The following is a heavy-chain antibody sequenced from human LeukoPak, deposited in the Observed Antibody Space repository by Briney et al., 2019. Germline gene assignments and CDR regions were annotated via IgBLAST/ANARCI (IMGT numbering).Heavy chain of an antibody. D-gene: IGHD1-1*01. V-gene: IGHV4-39*02. CDR2: IYYSGST. J-gene: IGHJ5*02. CDR3: ARDEQLQRGWFDP. CDR1: GGSISSSSYY. Sequence: SETLSLTCTVSGGSISSSSYYWGWIRQPPGKGLEWIGSIYYSGSTYYNPSLKSRVTISVDTSKNQFSLKLSSVTAADTAVYYCARDEQLQRGWFDPWGQGTLVTVSS.